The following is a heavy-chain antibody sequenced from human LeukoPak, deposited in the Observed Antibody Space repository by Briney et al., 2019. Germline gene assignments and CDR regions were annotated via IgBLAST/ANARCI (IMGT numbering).Heavy chain of an antibody. CDR3: ARDSIAGVPFDY. J-gene: IGHJ4*02. Sequence: SVKVSCKASGYTFTSYGISWERQAPGQGLEWMGRIIPILGIANYAQKFQGRVTITADKSTSTAYMELSSLRSEDTAVYYCARDSIAGVPFDYWGQGTLVTVSS. CDR1: GYTFTSYG. V-gene: IGHV1-69*04. D-gene: IGHD6-13*01. CDR2: IIPILGIA.